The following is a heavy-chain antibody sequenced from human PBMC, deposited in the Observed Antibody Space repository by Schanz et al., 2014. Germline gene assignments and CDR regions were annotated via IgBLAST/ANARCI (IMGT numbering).Heavy chain of an antibody. CDR1: GFAFSSFA. CDR3: ARDFHGYGPHLDY. J-gene: IGHJ4*02. D-gene: IGHD5-12*01. Sequence: EVQLMESGGGLVKPGGSLRLSCVASGFAFSSFAMTWVRQAPGKGLEWVSYVSRSTPDIYYADSVKGRFTISRDNSKNTLYLQMNSLRAEDTAVYYCARDFHGYGPHLDYWGQGSLXTVSS. CDR2: VSRSTPDI. V-gene: IGHV3-21*01.